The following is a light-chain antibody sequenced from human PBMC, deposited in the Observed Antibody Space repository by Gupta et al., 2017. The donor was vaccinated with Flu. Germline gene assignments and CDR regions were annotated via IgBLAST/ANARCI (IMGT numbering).Light chain of an antibody. Sequence: GDRVTITCRASHDISSWSAWYQQIPGKAPKLLIYPASTLQSGVPSRFSGSGSGTTFTLTVSSLQPEDSATYYCQQAHSFPITFGGGTRAELE. CDR2: PAS. J-gene: IGKJ4*01. CDR1: HDISSW. CDR3: QQAHSFPIT. V-gene: IGKV1D-12*01.